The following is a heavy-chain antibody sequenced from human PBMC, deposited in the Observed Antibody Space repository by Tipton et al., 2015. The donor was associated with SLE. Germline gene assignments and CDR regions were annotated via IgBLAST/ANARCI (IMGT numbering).Heavy chain of an antibody. CDR2: IYFSGNT. V-gene: IGHV4-31*03. CDR1: GGPISSGGYY. CDR3: ARSRDKTTDAYDI. D-gene: IGHD1/OR15-1a*01. Sequence: TLSLTCTVSGGPISSGGYYWTWIRQHPGKGPEWIGYIYFSGNTKYNPSLKSRVTLSVDTSKDQFSLNLSSVTAADTAVYYCARSRDKTTDAYDIWGHGTMVTVSS. J-gene: IGHJ3*02.